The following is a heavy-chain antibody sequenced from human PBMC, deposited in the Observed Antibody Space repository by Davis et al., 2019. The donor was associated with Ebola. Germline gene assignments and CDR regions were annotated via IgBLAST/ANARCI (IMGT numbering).Heavy chain of an antibody. Sequence: MPSETLSLTCTVSGGSISSYYWSWIRQPPGKGLEWIGYIYYSGSTNYNPSLKSRVTISVDTSKNQFSLKLSSVTAADTAVYYCAIGGRWYDIMTEASVMDVWGKGTTVTVSS. CDR2: IYYSGST. J-gene: IGHJ6*03. D-gene: IGHD3-9*01. V-gene: IGHV4-59*01. CDR3: AIGGRWYDIMTEASVMDV. CDR1: GGSISSYY.